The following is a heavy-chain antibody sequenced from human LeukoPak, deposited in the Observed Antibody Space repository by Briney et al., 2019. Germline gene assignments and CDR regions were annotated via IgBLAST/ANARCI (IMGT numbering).Heavy chain of an antibody. J-gene: IGHJ6*03. CDR2: IYYSGRP. D-gene: IGHD5-18*01. Sequence: SQTLSLTCPVSAGSISSYYWSWIRQPQGKGLEWIGYIYYSGRPNYNPSLKSRATISVDPSKNQFSLKLSSVTAADTAVYYCARHDVGYSYGLGRYYYYYMDVWGKGTTVTVSS. CDR3: ARHDVGYSYGLGRYYYYYMDV. CDR1: AGSISSYY. V-gene: IGHV4-59*08.